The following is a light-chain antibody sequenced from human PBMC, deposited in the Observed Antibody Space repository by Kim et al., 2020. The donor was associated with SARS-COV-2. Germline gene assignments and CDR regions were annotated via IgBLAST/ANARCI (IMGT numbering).Light chain of an antibody. CDR2: GNS. Sequence: VTISSTGSSSNIGAGYDVHWYQQLPATAPKLLIYGNSNRPSGVPDRFSGSKSGTSASLAITGLQAEDEADYYCQSYDSSLSGSRVFGGGTQLTVL. CDR1: SSNIGAGYD. V-gene: IGLV1-40*01. CDR3: QSYDSSLSGSRV. J-gene: IGLJ2*01.